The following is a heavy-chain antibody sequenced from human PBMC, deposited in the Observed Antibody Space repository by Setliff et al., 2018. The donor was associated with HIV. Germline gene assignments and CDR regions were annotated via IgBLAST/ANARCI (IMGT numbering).Heavy chain of an antibody. CDR2: IIPILGTA. V-gene: IGHV1-69*08. Sequence: GASVKVSCKASGGTFSSYTINWVRQAPGQGLEWMGRIIPILGTANYAQKFQGRVTITAEKSTSTVYMELSSLRSEDTAVYYCARESPDSSGYYRAFDIWGQGTMVTVS. CDR1: GGTFSSYT. D-gene: IGHD3-22*01. CDR3: ARESPDSSGYYRAFDI. J-gene: IGHJ3*02.